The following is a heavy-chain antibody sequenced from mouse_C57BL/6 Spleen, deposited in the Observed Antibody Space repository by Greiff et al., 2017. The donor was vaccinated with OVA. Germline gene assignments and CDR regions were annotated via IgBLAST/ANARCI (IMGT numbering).Heavy chain of an antibody. CDR2: IYPGDGDT. Sequence: VQLQQSGPELVKPGASVKISCKASGYAFSSSWMNWVKQRPGKGLEWIGRIYPGDGDTNYNGKFKGKATLTADKSSSTAYMQLSSLTSEDSAVYFCAGYYGSSYPYYYAMDYWGQGTSVTVSS. J-gene: IGHJ4*01. CDR3: AGYYGSSYPYYYAMDY. V-gene: IGHV1-82*01. D-gene: IGHD1-1*01. CDR1: GYAFSSSW.